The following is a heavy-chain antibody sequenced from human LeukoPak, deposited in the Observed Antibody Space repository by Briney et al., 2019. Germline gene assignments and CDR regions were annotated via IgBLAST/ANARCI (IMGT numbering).Heavy chain of an antibody. V-gene: IGHV4-59*08. D-gene: IGHD3-10*01. CDR1: GDSINAYY. CDR3: ARHQSYGRISDY. J-gene: IGHJ4*02. CDR2: IYFSGTT. Sequence: SETLSLTCTVSGDSINAYYWGWIRQPPGKGLEWIGYIYFSGTTKYNPSLESRVTISVDTSKNQFSLKLSSVTAADTAVYYCARHQSYGRISDYWGQGTLVTVSS.